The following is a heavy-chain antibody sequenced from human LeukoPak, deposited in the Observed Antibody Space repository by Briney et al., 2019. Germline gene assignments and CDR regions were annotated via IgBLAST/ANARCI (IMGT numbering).Heavy chain of an antibody. J-gene: IGHJ4*02. CDR2: MNPHNGNT. CDR3: ARSRFRTRADSSGYSPFDY. D-gene: IGHD3-22*01. Sequence: GASVKVSCKASGYTFTSYNINWVRQATGQGLEWMGWMNPHNGNTGYAQKFQGRVTMTRNTSISTAYMELRSLRSDNTAVYYCARSRFRTRADSSGYSPFDYWDQGTLVTVSS. V-gene: IGHV1-8*01. CDR1: GYTFTSYN.